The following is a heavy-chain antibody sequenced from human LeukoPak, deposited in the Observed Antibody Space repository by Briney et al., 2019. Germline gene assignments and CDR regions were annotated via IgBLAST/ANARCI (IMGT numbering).Heavy chain of an antibody. D-gene: IGHD3-16*02. CDR3: ARHQYDYVWGSYRYDAFDI. Sequence: SETLSLTCAVYGGSFSGYYWSWIRQPPGKGLEWIGEINHSGSTNYNPSLKSRVTISVDTSKNQFSLTLSSVTAADPAVYYCARHQYDYVWGSYRYDAFDIWGQGTMVTVSS. V-gene: IGHV4-34*01. CDR1: GGSFSGYY. J-gene: IGHJ3*02. CDR2: INHSGST.